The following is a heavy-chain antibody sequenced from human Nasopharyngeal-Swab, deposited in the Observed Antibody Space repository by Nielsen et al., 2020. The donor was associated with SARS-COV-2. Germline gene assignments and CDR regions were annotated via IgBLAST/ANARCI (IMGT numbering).Heavy chain of an antibody. Sequence: GESLKISCAASGFTFSSYAMHWVRQAPGKGLEGVAVISYDGSNKYYADSVKGRFTISRDNSKNTLYLQMNSLRAEDTAVYYCARGYSSGWYYFDYWGQGTLVTVSS. CDR3: ARGYSSGWYYFDY. CDR1: GFTFSSYA. J-gene: IGHJ4*02. D-gene: IGHD6-19*01. V-gene: IGHV3-30*04. CDR2: ISYDGSNK.